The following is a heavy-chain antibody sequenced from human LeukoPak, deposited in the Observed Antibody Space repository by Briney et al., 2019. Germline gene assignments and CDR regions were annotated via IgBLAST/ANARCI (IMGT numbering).Heavy chain of an antibody. J-gene: IGHJ4*02. V-gene: IGHV4-59*01. CDR3: ARDLGGDYDY. Sequence: EWIGYIYYSGSTNYNPSLKSRVTISVDTSKNQFSLKLSSVTAADTAVYYCARDLGGDYDYWGQGTLVTVSS. D-gene: IGHD4-17*01. CDR2: IYYSGST.